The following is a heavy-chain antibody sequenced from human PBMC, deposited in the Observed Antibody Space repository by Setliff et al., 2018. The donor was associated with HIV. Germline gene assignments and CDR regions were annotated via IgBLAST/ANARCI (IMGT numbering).Heavy chain of an antibody. J-gene: IGHJ4*02. CDR3: ATAKEVWLAEGGFDY. V-gene: IGHV1-69*10. Sequence: SVKVSCKASGGTFSSYAISWVRQAPGQGLDWMGGIIPFLDIANSAQNFQGRVTITADKSTNTAYMELSSLRSEDTAVYYCATAKEVWLAEGGFDYWGQGTRVTVPQ. D-gene: IGHD6-19*01. CDR2: IIPFLDIA. CDR1: GGTFSSYA.